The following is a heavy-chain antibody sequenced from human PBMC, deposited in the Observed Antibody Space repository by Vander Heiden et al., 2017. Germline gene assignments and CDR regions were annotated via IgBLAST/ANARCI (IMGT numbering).Heavy chain of an antibody. J-gene: IGHJ4*02. CDR2: INWNRGSI. Sequence: EVQLVESGGGLVQPGRSLRLSCAASGFPFDDYAMHWVRQAPGKGLEWVAGINWNRGSIDYADSVKGRFTISRDNAKTSLYLRMNSLRTEDTALYYCAKGVDHGDRYYFDSWGQGTLVTVSS. CDR1: GFPFDDYA. CDR3: AKGVDHGDRYYFDS. D-gene: IGHD4-17*01. V-gene: IGHV3-9*01.